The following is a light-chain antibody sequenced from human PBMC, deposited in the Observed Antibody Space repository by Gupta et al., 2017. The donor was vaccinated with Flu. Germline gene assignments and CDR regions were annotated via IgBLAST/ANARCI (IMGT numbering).Light chain of an antibody. Sequence: EIVFTQSPGTLSLSPGERATLSCRASQSVSSSYLAWYQQKPGQAPRLLIYGASSRATGIPDRFSGSGSGTDFTLTISRLEPEDIAVYYCQQYASSPYSFGQGTKMEIK. CDR3: QQYASSPYS. V-gene: IGKV3-20*01. CDR2: GAS. CDR1: QSVSSSY. J-gene: IGKJ2*03.